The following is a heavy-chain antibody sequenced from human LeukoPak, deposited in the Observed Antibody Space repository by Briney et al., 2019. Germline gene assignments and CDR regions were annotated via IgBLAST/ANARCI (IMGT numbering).Heavy chain of an antibody. CDR1: GFTFSSYV. CDR2: LTSSGDTT. Sequence: GGSLRLSCAASGFTFSSYVMSWVRQAPGKGLEWVAALTSSGDTTYYGDSVKGRFTISRDNSKNTLYLQMHSLRAEDTAVYYCASLYSSSQQYAFDIWGQGTMVTVSS. D-gene: IGHD6-13*01. J-gene: IGHJ3*02. CDR3: ASLYSSSQQYAFDI. V-gene: IGHV3-23*01.